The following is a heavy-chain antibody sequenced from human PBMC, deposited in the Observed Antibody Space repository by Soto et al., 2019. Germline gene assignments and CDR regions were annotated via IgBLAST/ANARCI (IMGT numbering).Heavy chain of an antibody. Sequence: GGSLRLSCAASGFTFSSYAMHWVRQAPGKGLEYVSAISSNGGSTYYADSVKGRFTISRDNSKDTLYLQMGSLRAEDMAVYYCARGSYGYEFDYWGQGTLVTVSS. J-gene: IGHJ4*02. V-gene: IGHV3-64*02. D-gene: IGHD5-18*01. CDR3: ARGSYGYEFDY. CDR1: GFTFSSYA. CDR2: ISSNGGST.